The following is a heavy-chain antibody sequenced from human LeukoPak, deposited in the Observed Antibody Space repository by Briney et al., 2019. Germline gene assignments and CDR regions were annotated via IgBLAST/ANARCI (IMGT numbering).Heavy chain of an antibody. J-gene: IGHJ6*03. CDR3: AVGYYYYYYMDV. CDR1: GFTFSSYG. Sequence: GRSLRLSCAASGFTFSSYGMHWVRQAPGKGLEWVAVIWYDGSNKYYADSVKGRFTISRDNSKNTLYLQMNSLRAEDTAVYCCAVGYYYYYYMDVWGKGTTVTVSS. CDR2: IWYDGSNK. V-gene: IGHV3-33*01.